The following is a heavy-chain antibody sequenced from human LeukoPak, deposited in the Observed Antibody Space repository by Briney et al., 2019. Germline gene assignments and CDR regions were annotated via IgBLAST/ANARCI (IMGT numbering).Heavy chain of an antibody. CDR3: ARVRLDSSGYYHGGSGAFDI. D-gene: IGHD3-22*01. CDR2: IYYSGST. Sequence: SETLSLTCTVSGGSISSSSYYWGWIRQPPGKGLEWIGSIYYSGSTYYNPSLKSRVTISVDTSKNQFSLKLSSVTAADTAVYYCARVRLDSSGYYHGGSGAFDIWGQGTMVTVSS. V-gene: IGHV4-39*07. J-gene: IGHJ3*02. CDR1: GGSISSSSYY.